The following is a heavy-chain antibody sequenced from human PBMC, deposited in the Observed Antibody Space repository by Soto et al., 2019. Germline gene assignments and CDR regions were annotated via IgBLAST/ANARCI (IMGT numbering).Heavy chain of an antibody. CDR3: AGGDTAMVSSGYYYYGMDV. Sequence: QVQLVQSGAEVKKPGSSVKVSCKASGGTFSSYAISWLRQAPGQGLEWMGGIIPIFGTANYAQKFQGRVTITPDESTSTAYMELSRLRSEDTAVYYCAGGDTAMVSSGYYYYGMDVWGQGTTVTVSS. D-gene: IGHD5-18*01. CDR1: GGTFSSYA. J-gene: IGHJ6*02. V-gene: IGHV1-69*01. CDR2: IIPIFGTA.